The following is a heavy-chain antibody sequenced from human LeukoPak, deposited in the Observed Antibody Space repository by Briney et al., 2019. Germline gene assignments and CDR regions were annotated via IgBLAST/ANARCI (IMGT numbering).Heavy chain of an antibody. CDR2: ILCDGSNK. D-gene: IGHD3-22*01. J-gene: IGHJ6*03. CDR1: GFTFSSYA. CDR3: AKANYYYDSSGYIHYMYG. V-gene: IGHV3-30*04. Sequence: AGGSLRLSCAASGFTFSSYAMHWVRQAPGKGLEWVAVILCDGSNKYYADSVKGRFTIYRDNSKKTLYLQMNSLRAEDTAVYYCAKANYYYDSSGYIHYMYGWGKGTTVTVS.